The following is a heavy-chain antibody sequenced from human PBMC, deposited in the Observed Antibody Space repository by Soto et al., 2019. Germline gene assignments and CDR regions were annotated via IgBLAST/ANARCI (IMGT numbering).Heavy chain of an antibody. V-gene: IGHV3-23*01. CDR3: AKSPNYDILTGYPGGYYYYYMDV. J-gene: IGHJ6*03. D-gene: IGHD3-9*01. Sequence: GGSLRLSCAASGFTFSSYAMSWVRQAPGKGLEWVSAISGSGGSTYYADSVKGRFTISRDNSKNTLYLQMNSLRAEDTAVYYCAKSPNYDILTGYPGGYYYYYMDVWCKGTTVTVSS. CDR2: ISGSGGST. CDR1: GFTFSSYA.